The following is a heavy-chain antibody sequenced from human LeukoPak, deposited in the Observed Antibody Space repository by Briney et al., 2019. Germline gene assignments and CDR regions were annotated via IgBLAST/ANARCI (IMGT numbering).Heavy chain of an antibody. D-gene: IGHD3-10*01. CDR1: GFTVSSNS. Sequence: GGSLRLSCTVSGFTVSSNSWSWVRQAPGKGLEWVSFIYSGGNTHYSDSVKGRFTISRDNSKNTLYLQMNSLRAEDTAVYYCAKDGITMVRGVKFWYFDYWGQGTLVTVSS. V-gene: IGHV3-53*05. CDR2: IYSGGNT. CDR3: AKDGITMVRGVKFWYFDY. J-gene: IGHJ4*02.